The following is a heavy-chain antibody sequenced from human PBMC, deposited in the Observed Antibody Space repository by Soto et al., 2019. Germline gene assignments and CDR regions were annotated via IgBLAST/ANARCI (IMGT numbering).Heavy chain of an antibody. CDR1: GGTFSSYA. V-gene: IGHV1-69*01. D-gene: IGHD1-26*01. J-gene: IGHJ4*02. CDR2: IIPIFGTA. CDR3: ARERGAVGATRGYYFDY. Sequence: QVQLVQSGAEVKKPGSSVKVSCKASGGTFSSYAISWVRQAPGQGLEWMGGIIPIFGTANYAQKFQGRVTITADESTSTAYMYLSSLRSEDTAVYYCARERGAVGATRGYYFDYWGQGTLVTVSS.